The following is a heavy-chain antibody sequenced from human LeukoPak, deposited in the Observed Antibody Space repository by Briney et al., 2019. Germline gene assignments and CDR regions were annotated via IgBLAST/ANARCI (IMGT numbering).Heavy chain of an antibody. CDR3: ARESLRSRRITMVRGVSDFDY. V-gene: IGHV3-23*01. Sequence: GGSLRLSCAASGFTFSSYDVSWVRQAPGKGLEWVSAISGSGDRTHYADSVKGRFTISRDNSKNTLYLQMNSLRAEDTAVYYCARESLRSRRITMVRGVSDFDYWGQGTLVTVSS. CDR2: ISGSGDRT. J-gene: IGHJ4*02. D-gene: IGHD3-10*01. CDR1: GFTFSSYD.